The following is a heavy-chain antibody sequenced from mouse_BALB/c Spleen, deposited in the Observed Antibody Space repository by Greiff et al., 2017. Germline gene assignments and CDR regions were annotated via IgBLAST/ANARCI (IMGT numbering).Heavy chain of an antibody. V-gene: IGHV4-2*02. CDR3: ARRVITTGYFDY. Sequence: EVKLQESGGGLVQPGGSLNLSCAASGFDFSRYWMSWARQAPGKGQEWIGEINPGSSTINYTPSLKDKFIISRDNAKNTLYLQMSKVRSEDTALYYCARRVITTGYFDYWGQGTTLTVSS. CDR1: GFDFSRYW. D-gene: IGHD2-4*01. J-gene: IGHJ2*01. CDR2: INPGSSTI.